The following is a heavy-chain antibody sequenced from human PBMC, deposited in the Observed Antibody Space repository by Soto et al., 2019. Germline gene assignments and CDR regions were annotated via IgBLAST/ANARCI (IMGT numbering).Heavy chain of an antibody. Sequence: QVQLVESGGGVVQPGRSLRLSCVGSGFPFWHYGMHWVRQAPGKGLEWVAVIWSDGNKESYADSVKGRFAISRDNSKDTLYLEMNSLRVEAAAVSFCARDRNGGWFHMDVWGQGTTVSVSS. CDR2: IWSDGNKE. V-gene: IGHV3-33*01. CDR3: ARDRNGGWFHMDV. J-gene: IGHJ6*02. CDR1: GFPFWHYG. D-gene: IGHD6-19*01.